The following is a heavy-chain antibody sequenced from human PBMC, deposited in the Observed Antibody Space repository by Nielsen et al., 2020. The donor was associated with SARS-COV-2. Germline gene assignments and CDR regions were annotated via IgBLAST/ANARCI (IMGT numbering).Heavy chain of an antibody. V-gene: IGHV4-59*01. Sequence: SETLSLTCTVSSGSISSYYWGWIRQPPGRGLEWIGYIYYNGSTRYNPSLKSRVTISVDASKNQFSLKLTSVTAADTAVYYCARGIAVARDDAFDIWGQWTMVTVSS. CDR1: SGSISSYY. CDR3: ARGIAVARDDAFDI. CDR2: IYYNGST. D-gene: IGHD6-19*01. J-gene: IGHJ3*02.